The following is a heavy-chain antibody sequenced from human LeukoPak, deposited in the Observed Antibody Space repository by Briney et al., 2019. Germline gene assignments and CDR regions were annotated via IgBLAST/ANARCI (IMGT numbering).Heavy chain of an antibody. J-gene: IGHJ6*02. D-gene: IGHD2-21*02. CDR1: GFTLSGYT. CDR3: AREESYCSGDCSPA. V-gene: IGHV3-21*01. CDR2: ISTSSTYI. Sequence: GGSLRLPCAASGFTLSGYTMNWVPQAPGKGLQWVSFISTSSTYIYYADSVKGRFIISRDNAENSLYLQMNSLRPEDTAVYYCAREESYCSGDCSPAWGQGTTVTVSS.